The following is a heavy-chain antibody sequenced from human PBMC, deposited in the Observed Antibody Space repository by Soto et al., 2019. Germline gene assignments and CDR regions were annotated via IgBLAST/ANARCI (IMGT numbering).Heavy chain of an antibody. CDR3: ARAVKVRVVISYWYFDL. CDR1: GFTFSNYG. V-gene: IGHV3-33*01. J-gene: IGHJ2*01. Sequence: QVQLVESGGGVVQPGRSLRLSCAASGFTFSNYGMHWVRQAPGKGLEWVAVIWYDGSNKYYADSVKGRFTISRDNSKNTLYLQMNSLRAEDTAVYYCARAVKVRVVISYWYFDLWGRGTLVTVSS. CDR2: IWYDGSNK. D-gene: IGHD3-10*01.